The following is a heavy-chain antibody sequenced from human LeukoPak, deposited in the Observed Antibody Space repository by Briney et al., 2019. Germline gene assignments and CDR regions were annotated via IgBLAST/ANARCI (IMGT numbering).Heavy chain of an antibody. CDR3: ARGIAAAGLRVGATGYYYYMDV. Sequence: ASVKVSCKASGYTFVTDDINWVRQATGQGLEWMGWMNPDSGNTGYAQKFQGRVSITRNTSISTAYMELNSLRSEDTAVYYCARGIAAAGLRVGATGYYYYMDVWGKGTTVTVSS. J-gene: IGHJ6*03. V-gene: IGHV1-8*03. D-gene: IGHD6-13*01. CDR1: GYTFVTDD. CDR2: MNPDSGNT.